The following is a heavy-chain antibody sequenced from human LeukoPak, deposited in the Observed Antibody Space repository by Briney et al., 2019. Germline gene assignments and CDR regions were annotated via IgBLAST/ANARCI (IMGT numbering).Heavy chain of an antibody. CDR2: IDYSGST. V-gene: IGHV4-30-4*01. J-gene: IGHJ4*02. Sequence: PSETLSLTCAVSGGSISSGDYYWSWFRQPPGKGLEWIGYIDYSGSTYYNPSLKSRVTISVDTSKNQFSLKLSSVTAADTAVHYCARVHVVRGVIINWGQGALVTVSS. CDR1: GGSISSGDYY. D-gene: IGHD3-10*01. CDR3: ARVHVVRGVIIN.